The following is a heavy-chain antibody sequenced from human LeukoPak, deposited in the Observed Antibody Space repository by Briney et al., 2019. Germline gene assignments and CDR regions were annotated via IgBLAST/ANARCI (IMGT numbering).Heavy chain of an antibody. CDR1: GFTFSSYA. CDR2: ISGSGDTT. Sequence: GGSLRLSCAASGFTFSSYAMSWVRLAPGKGLEWVSTISGSGDTTYYADSVRGRFTVSRDNSKNTLYLQMNSLRAENTAVHYCARTPQKYCSSTTCYPDYWGQGTLVTVSS. D-gene: IGHD2-2*01. J-gene: IGHJ4*02. CDR3: ARTPQKYCSSTTCYPDY. V-gene: IGHV3-23*01.